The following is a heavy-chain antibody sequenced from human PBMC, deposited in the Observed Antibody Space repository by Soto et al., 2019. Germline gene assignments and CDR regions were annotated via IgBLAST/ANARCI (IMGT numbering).Heavy chain of an antibody. V-gene: IGHV3-30-3*01. CDR3: ARDWAGTANFDF. CDR1: GVNFGSYA. D-gene: IGHD6-19*01. Sequence: GGSMRLSCAASGVNFGSYARRLVRQAPGKGLEWVAVISYDGSNKYYADSVKGRFTISRDNSKNTLYLQMNSLRAEDTAVYYCARDWAGTANFDFWGQGTLVTVSS. J-gene: IGHJ4*02. CDR2: ISYDGSNK.